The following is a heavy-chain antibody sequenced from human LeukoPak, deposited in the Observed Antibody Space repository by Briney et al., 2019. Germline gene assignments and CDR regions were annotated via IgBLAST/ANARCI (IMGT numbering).Heavy chain of an antibody. Sequence: GASVRVSCKASGYTFITYLMHWVRQAPGQGLGWMGMLNPSGGSTTYAQKFQGRLTMTRDTSTSTVSMELSSLRSEDTAVYYCARDLGLRGVTNWFDSWGQGTLVTVSS. CDR3: ARDLGLRGVTNWFDS. D-gene: IGHD3-10*01. CDR2: LNPSGGST. V-gene: IGHV1-46*01. CDR1: GYTFITYL. J-gene: IGHJ5*01.